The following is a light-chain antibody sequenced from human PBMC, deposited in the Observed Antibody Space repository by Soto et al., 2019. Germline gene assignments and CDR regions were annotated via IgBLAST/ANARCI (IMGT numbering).Light chain of an antibody. CDR3: QQYDNSPGYT. Sequence: EVVLTQSPDTLSLSVGERASLSCRASQSISSNFLAWYQQKPGQAPRLLIYSASTRATGVPDRFSGSGSGTHFTLTITRLEPEDFAVYYCQQYDNSPGYTFGQGTRLEIK. CDR1: QSISSNF. J-gene: IGKJ2*01. CDR2: SAS. V-gene: IGKV3-20*01.